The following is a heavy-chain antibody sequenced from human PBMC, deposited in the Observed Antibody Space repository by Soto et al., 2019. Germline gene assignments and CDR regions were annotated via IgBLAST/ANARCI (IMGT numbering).Heavy chain of an antibody. V-gene: IGHV3-9*01. CDR2: ISWNSGSI. J-gene: IGHJ4*02. CDR1: GFTFDDYA. Sequence: GGSLRLSCAASGFTFDDYAMHWVRQAPGKGLEWVSGISWNSGSIGYADSVKGRFTISRDNAKNSLYLQMNSLRAEDTALYYCAKFDSSSWYYFDYWGQGTLVTVS. CDR3: AKFDSSSWYYFDY. D-gene: IGHD6-13*01.